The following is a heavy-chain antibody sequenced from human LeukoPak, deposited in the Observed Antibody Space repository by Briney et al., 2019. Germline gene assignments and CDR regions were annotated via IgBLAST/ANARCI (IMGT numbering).Heavy chain of an antibody. D-gene: IGHD3-9*01. CDR1: GFTFSSYQ. V-gene: IGHV3-48*03. Sequence: SGGSLRLSCAASGFTFSSYQINGVRQAPGKGLEVVSYISSSGSTIYYADAVKGRFTISRDNAENSLYLQMNSLRAEDTAVYYCARDGPLRYFDWFGGTDALDIWGQGTMVTVSS. CDR3: ARDGPLRYFDWFGGTDALDI. J-gene: IGHJ3*02. CDR2: ISSSGSTI.